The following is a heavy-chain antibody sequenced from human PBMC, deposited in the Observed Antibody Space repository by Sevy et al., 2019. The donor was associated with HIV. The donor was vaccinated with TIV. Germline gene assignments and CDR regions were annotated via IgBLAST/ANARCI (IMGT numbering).Heavy chain of an antibody. Sequence: AAVKVSCKASGYTFTSYGISWVRQAPGQGLEGMGWISAYNGNTNYAQKLQGRVTMTTDTSTSTAYMELRSLRSDDTAVYYCARMREKYYYDSSGYYDAFDIWGQGTMVTVSS. V-gene: IGHV1-18*01. CDR2: ISAYNGNT. CDR1: GYTFTSYG. D-gene: IGHD3-22*01. CDR3: ARMREKYYYDSSGYYDAFDI. J-gene: IGHJ3*02.